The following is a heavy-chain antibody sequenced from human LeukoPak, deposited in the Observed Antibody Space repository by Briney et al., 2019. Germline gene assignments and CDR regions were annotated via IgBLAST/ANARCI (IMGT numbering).Heavy chain of an antibody. D-gene: IGHD1-7*01. J-gene: IGHJ4*02. CDR3: VRAPALSHDRTTGDYCDY. V-gene: IGHV4-34*01. CDR1: GGSFSGYY. Sequence: SETLSLTCAVYGGSFSGYYWSWIRQPPGKGLEWIGEINHSGSTNYNPSLKSRVTISVDTSKNQFSLKLSSVTAADTAVYYCVRAPALSHDRTTGDYCDYWGQGTLVTVSS. CDR2: INHSGST.